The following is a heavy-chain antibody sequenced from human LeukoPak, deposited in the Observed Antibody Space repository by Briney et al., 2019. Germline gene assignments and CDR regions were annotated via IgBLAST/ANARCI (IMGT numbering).Heavy chain of an antibody. CDR1: GFTFSSYW. CDR3: ARDPFSSGFGELND. Sequence: GGTLRLSCAASGFTFSSYWMSWVRQAPGKGLEWVANIKQDGSEKYYVDSVKGRFTISRDNAKNSLYLQMNSLRAEDTAVYYCARDPFSSGFGELNDWGQGTLVTVSS. V-gene: IGHV3-7*01. J-gene: IGHJ4*02. CDR2: IKQDGSEK. D-gene: IGHD3-10*01.